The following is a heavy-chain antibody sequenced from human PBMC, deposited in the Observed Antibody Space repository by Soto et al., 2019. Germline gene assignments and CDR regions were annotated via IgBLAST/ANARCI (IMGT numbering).Heavy chain of an antibody. Sequence: GGSLRLSCAASGFTFSSYAMHWVRQAPGKGLEWVAVISYDGSNKYYADSVKGRFTISRDNSKNTLYLQMNSLRAEDTAVYYCARDRWARSSYYMDVWGKGTTVTVSS. CDR1: GFTFSSYA. V-gene: IGHV3-30*04. CDR3: ARDRWARSSYYMDV. CDR2: ISYDGSNK. J-gene: IGHJ6*03. D-gene: IGHD1-26*01.